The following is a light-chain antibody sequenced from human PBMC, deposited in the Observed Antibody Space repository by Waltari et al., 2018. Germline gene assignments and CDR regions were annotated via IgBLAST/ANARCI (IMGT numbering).Light chain of an antibody. CDR3: LQYKSYPLT. V-gene: IGKV1-17*01. Sequence: DIRMTQSPSSLSASVGDTVTITCRASQGISSSLNWFQQKPGKTPKLLMFGATTLQSGVPSSFSGSGSGTEFTLTISSLQPEDSATYFCLQYKSYPLTFGPGTKLDIK. CDR1: QGISSS. J-gene: IGKJ3*01. CDR2: GAT.